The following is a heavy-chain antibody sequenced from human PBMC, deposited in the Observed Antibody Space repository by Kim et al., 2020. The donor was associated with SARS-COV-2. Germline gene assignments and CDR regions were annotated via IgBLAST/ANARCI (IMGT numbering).Heavy chain of an antibody. CDR3: ARGWGGYYYYYGMDV. J-gene: IGHJ6*02. V-gene: IGHV4-34*01. Sequence: PSLKSRVTISVDTSKNQFSLKLSSVTAADTAVYYCARGWGGYYYYYGMDVWGQGTTVTVSS. D-gene: IGHD3-16*01.